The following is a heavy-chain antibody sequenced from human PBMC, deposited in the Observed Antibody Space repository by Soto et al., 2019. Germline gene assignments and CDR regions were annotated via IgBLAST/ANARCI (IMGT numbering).Heavy chain of an antibody. CDR3: AGDPGSHYNDSHAYSYP. V-gene: IGHV1-3*01. CDR1: GYANTSYA. D-gene: IGHD3-22*01. J-gene: IGHJ5*02. Sequence: VKLTWKASGYANTSYAMHWPRHAHGQRLEWMGWINAGNGNTKYSQKFQGRVTITADKFTGTAYMELTRLRSDDTAVYYCAGDPGSHYNDSHAYSYPWGQGTLVTVSS. CDR2: INAGNGNT.